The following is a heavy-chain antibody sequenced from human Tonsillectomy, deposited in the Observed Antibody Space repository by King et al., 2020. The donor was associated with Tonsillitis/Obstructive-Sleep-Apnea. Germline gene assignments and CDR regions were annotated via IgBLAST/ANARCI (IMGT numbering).Heavy chain of an antibody. CDR2: INPNSGGT. CDR1: GYTFTGYY. Sequence: QLVQSGAEVKKPGASVKVSCKASGYTFTGYYMHWVRQAPGQGLEWMGWINPNSGGTNYAQKFQGRVTMTRDTSISTAYMELSRLRSDDTAVYYCARDPPQRLGSSTSKLDYWGQGTLVTVYS. CDR3: ARDPPQRLGSSTSKLDY. V-gene: IGHV1-2*02. J-gene: IGHJ4*02. D-gene: IGHD2-2*01.